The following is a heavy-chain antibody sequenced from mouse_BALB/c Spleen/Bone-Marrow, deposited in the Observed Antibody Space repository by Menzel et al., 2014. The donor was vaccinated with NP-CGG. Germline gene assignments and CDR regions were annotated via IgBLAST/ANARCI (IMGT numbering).Heavy chain of an antibody. V-gene: IGHV4-1*02. J-gene: IGHJ4*01. Sequence: EVKLEESGGGLVQPGGSLKLSCAASGFDFSRYWMSWVRQAPGKGLEWIGEINPDSSTINYTPSLKDKFTISRDNAKNTLYLQMSKVRSEDTALDYCARNAYYAMDYWGQGTSVTVSS. CDR1: GFDFSRYW. CDR2: INPDSSTI. CDR3: ARNAYYAMDY.